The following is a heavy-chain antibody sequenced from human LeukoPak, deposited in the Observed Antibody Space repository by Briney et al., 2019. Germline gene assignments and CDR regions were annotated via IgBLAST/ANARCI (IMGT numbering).Heavy chain of an antibody. CDR1: GYSFTSYW. CDR2: IYPGDSDT. V-gene: IGHV5-51*01. CDR3: ASQLTVSNYYYGMDV. D-gene: IGHD4-17*01. Sequence: GESLQISCKGSGYSFTSYWIGWVRQMPGKGLEWMGIIYPGDSDTRYSPSFQGQVTISADKSISTAYLQWSSLKASDTAMYYCASQLTVSNYYYGMDVWGQGTTVTVSS. J-gene: IGHJ6*02.